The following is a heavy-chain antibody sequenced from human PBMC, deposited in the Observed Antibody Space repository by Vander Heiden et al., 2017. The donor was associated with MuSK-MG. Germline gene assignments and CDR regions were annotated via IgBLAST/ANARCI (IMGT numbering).Heavy chain of an antibody. Sequence: RLSCAASGFTFSNAWMSWVRQAPGKGLEWVGHIKSKTHGGATDYAAPVKGRFTISRDDLKSTLYLQMHSLKTEDTAVYYCTTDRWEVGWGTSDYWGQGTLVTVSS. CDR2: IKSKTHGGAT. CDR1: GFTFSNAW. J-gene: IGHJ4*02. CDR3: TTDRWEVGWGTSDY. V-gene: IGHV3-15*01. D-gene: IGHD3-16*01.